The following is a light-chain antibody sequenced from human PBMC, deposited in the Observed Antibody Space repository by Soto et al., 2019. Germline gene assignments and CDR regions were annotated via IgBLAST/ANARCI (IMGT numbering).Light chain of an antibody. CDR1: QSLVYSDGNTY. V-gene: IGKV2-30*01. Sequence: DVVMTQSPVTLPVILGQPASISCRSSQSLVYSDGNTYLNWFHQRPGQSPRRLIHKVSNRDSRVTDRFSGSGSGTDFTLKISRVEAEDVGVYYCMQGTQWPRTFGGGTKVEIK. CDR3: MQGTQWPRT. J-gene: IGKJ4*01. CDR2: KVS.